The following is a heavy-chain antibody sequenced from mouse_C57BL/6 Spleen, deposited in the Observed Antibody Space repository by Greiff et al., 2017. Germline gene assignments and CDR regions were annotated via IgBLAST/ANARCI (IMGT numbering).Heavy chain of an antibody. Sequence: VQLQQPGAELVKPGASVKMSCKASGYTFTSYWITWVKQRPGQGLEWIGDIYPGSGSTNYNEKFKSKATLTVDTSSSTAYMQLSSLTSEDSAVYYCARGYYGSRAFAYWGQGTLVTVSA. J-gene: IGHJ3*01. CDR3: ARGYYGSRAFAY. CDR2: IYPGSGST. CDR1: GYTFTSYW. V-gene: IGHV1-55*01. D-gene: IGHD1-1*01.